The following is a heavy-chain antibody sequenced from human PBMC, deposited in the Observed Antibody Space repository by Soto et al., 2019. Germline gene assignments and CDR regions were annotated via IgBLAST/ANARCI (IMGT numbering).Heavy chain of an antibody. CDR1: GGSISSYY. CDR2: IYYSGST. J-gene: IGHJ4*02. Sequence: QVQLQESGPGLVKPSETLSLTCTVSGGSISSYYWSWIRQPPGKGLEWIGYIYYSGSTNYNPSLKSRVTLSVDTSKNQFSLKLSSATAADTAVYYCARRYGGNLDYWGQGTLVTVSS. V-gene: IGHV4-59*08. CDR3: ARRYGGNLDY. D-gene: IGHD1-1*01.